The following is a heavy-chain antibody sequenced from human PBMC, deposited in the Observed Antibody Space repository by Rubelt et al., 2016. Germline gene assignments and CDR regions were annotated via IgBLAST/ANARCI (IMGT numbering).Heavy chain of an antibody. CDR3: GRDRRYTLAAGPYFDY. CDR2: IKQDGSER. V-gene: IGHV3-7*01. CDR1: GFAFSSYW. Sequence: EVQLVESGGGLVKPGGSLRLSCAASGFAFSSYWMSWVRQAPGKGLEWVANIKQDGSERYCVDSVKGRFTISRDNVKNTRFLQRNSLRAEDTAVYYCGRDRRYTLAAGPYFDYWGQGTQVTVSS. D-gene: IGHD2-2*02. J-gene: IGHJ4*02.